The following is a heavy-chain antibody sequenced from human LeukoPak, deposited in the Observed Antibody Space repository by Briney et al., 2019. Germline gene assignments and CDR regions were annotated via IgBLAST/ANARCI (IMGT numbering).Heavy chain of an antibody. Sequence: SETLSLTCTVSGGSISTYYWSWIRQPPGKGLEWIGYIYHSGSTKYNPSLKSRVTISVDTSKNQFSLKLSSVTAADTAVYYCARGDRGVPAASYYYYYYMDVWGKGTTVTISS. J-gene: IGHJ6*03. D-gene: IGHD2-2*01. CDR3: ARGDRGVPAASYYYYYYMDV. CDR2: IYHSGST. CDR1: GGSISTYY. V-gene: IGHV4-59*01.